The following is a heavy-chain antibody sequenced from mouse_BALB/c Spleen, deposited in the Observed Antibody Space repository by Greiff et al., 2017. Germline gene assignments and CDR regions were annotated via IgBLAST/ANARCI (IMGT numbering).Heavy chain of an antibody. CDR3: ARQGGNYVGAMDY. CDR2: INSNGGST. CDR1: GFTFSSYY. Sequence: EVQLVESGGGLVKLGGSLKLSCAASGFTFSSYYMSWVRQTPEKRLELVAAINSNGGSTYYPDTVKGRFTISRDNAKNTLYLQMSSLKSEDTALYYCARQGGNYVGAMDYWGQGTSVTVSS. J-gene: IGHJ4*01. D-gene: IGHD2-1*01. V-gene: IGHV5-6-2*01.